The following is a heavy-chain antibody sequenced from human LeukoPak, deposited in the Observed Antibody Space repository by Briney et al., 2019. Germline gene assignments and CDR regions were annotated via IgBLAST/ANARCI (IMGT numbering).Heavy chain of an antibody. J-gene: IGHJ4*02. CDR3: ARTSYYDSSGYIAY. CDR2: ISAYNGDT. Sequence: ASVKVSCKASGYTFTSYGISWVRQAPGQGLEWMGWISAYNGDTNYAQKLQGRVTMTTDTSTSTAYMGLRSLRSDDTAVYYCARTSYYDSSGYIAYWGQGTLVTVSS. D-gene: IGHD3-22*01. V-gene: IGHV1-18*01. CDR1: GYTFTSYG.